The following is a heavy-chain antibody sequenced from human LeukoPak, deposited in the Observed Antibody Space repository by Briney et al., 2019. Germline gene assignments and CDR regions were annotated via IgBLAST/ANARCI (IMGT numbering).Heavy chain of an antibody. CDR1: GLSLNNYA. CDR3: TRVSWRGEIF. J-gene: IGHJ4*02. CDR2: ISRGGSPI. D-gene: IGHD3-3*01. V-gene: IGHV3-48*03. Sequence: PGGSLRLSCTASGLSLNNYAMSWVRQVPGKGLEWVSSISRGGSPIFYADSVRGRFTTSRDNAKKSLFLQMTSLRAEDTAIYYCTRVSWRGEIFWGQGTLVSVSS.